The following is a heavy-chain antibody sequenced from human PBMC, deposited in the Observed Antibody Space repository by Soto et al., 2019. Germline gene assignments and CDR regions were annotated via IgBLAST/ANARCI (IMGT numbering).Heavy chain of an antibody. Sequence: QLQLQESGSGLVKPSQTLSLTCAVSGGSISSGGYSWSWIRQPPGKGLEWIGYIYHSGSTYYNPSLKSRVTISVDRSKNQFSLKLSSVTAADTAVYYCARGVGLRFLEWLPDYWGQGTLVTVSS. V-gene: IGHV4-30-2*01. CDR2: IYHSGST. D-gene: IGHD3-3*01. J-gene: IGHJ4*02. CDR3: ARGVGLRFLEWLPDY. CDR1: GGSISSGGYS.